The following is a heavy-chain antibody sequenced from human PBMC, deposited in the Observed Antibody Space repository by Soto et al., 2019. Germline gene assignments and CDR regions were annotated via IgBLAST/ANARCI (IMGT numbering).Heavy chain of an antibody. CDR2: IYYSGST. Sequence: SETLSLTCTVSGGSISRYYWSWIRQPPGKGLEWIGYIYYSGSTNYNPSLKSRVTISVDTSKNQFSLKLSSVTAADTAVYYFVRGGIAAEELFYFCGQGTLVIVS. V-gene: IGHV4-59*01. CDR1: GGSISRYY. CDR3: VRGGIAAEELFYF. J-gene: IGHJ4*02. D-gene: IGHD6-13*01.